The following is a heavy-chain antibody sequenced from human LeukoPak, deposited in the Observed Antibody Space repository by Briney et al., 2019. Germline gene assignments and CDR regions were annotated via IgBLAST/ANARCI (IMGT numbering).Heavy chain of an antibody. Sequence: GGSLRLSCAASGFTVSSNYMSWVRQAPGKGLEWVSAISGSGGSTYYADSVKGRFTISRDNAKNSLYLQMNSLRAEDTAVYYCARGYSGYGGLDLWGRGTLVTVSS. D-gene: IGHD5-12*01. V-gene: IGHV3-23*01. CDR3: ARGYSGYGGLDL. CDR2: ISGSGGST. CDR1: GFTVSSNY. J-gene: IGHJ2*01.